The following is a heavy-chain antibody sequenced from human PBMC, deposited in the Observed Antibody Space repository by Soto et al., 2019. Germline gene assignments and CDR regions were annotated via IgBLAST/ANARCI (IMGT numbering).Heavy chain of an antibody. D-gene: IGHD2-8*01. J-gene: IGHJ4*01. Sequence: GGSLRLSCVASGFIFSNYAMNWMRQAPGKGLEWVAYIGSGGANIKYAESVKGRFTISRDNARNSLYLQMNSLRAEDTGFCDCARGGVFWGQGTLVTVSS. CDR3: ARGGVF. CDR2: IGSGGANI. CDR1: GFIFSNYA. V-gene: IGHV3-48*03.